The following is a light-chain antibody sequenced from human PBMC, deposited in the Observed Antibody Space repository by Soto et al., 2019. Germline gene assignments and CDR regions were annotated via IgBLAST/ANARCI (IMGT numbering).Light chain of an antibody. J-gene: IGKJ4*01. CDR3: QQRSNWLLT. CDR1: QSVSSY. CDR2: DAS. Sequence: EIVLTQSPATLSLSPGERATLSCRASQSVSSYLAWYQQKPGQAPRLLIYDASNSATGITARFSGSGSGTDFTLTISSLEPEDFAVYYCQQRSNWLLTFGGGTKVEIK. V-gene: IGKV3-11*01.